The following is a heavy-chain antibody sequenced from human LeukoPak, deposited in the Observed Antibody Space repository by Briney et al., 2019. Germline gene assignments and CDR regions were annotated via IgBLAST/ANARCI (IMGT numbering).Heavy chain of an antibody. D-gene: IGHD3-22*01. J-gene: IGHJ4*02. Sequence: ASVKVSRKASGYTFTSYGISWVRQAPGQGLEWMGWINPNSGGTNYAQKFQGRVTMTRDTSISTAYMELSRLRSDDTAVYYCAGEYYYDSSGYYLVYWGQGTLVTVSS. V-gene: IGHV1-2*02. CDR2: INPNSGGT. CDR3: AGEYYYDSSGYYLVY. CDR1: GYTFTSYG.